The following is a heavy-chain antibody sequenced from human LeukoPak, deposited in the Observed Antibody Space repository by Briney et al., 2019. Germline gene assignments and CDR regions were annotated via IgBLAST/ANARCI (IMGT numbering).Heavy chain of an antibody. Sequence: SETLSLTCAVYGGSFSGYYWSWIRQPPGKGLEWIGEINHSGSTNYNPSLKSRVTISVDTSKNQFSLKLSSVTAADTAVYYCARRTLIGAFDIWGQGTMVTVSS. CDR2: INHSGST. D-gene: IGHD1-1*01. CDR3: ARRTLIGAFDI. CDR1: GGSFSGYY. V-gene: IGHV4-34*01. J-gene: IGHJ3*02.